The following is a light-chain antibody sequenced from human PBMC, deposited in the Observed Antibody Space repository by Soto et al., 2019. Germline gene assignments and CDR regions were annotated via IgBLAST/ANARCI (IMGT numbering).Light chain of an antibody. V-gene: IGLV2-14*01. Sequence: QSALTQPASVSGSPGQSIAISCTGTSSDVGAYNYVSWYQQHPGKAPKLMIYDVSNRPSGVSNRFSGSTSGNTASLTISGLQAEDEADYYCSSYTSSGTYVFGTGTKVTVL. J-gene: IGLJ1*01. CDR2: DVS. CDR1: SSDVGAYNY. CDR3: SSYTSSGTYV.